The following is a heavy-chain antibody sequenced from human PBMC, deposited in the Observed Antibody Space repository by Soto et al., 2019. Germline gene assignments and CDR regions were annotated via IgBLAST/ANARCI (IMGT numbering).Heavy chain of an antibody. CDR1: GYTFTNYY. CDR2: FNPTSGST. V-gene: IGHV1-46*01. J-gene: IGHJ4*02. CDR3: ARDLAAGDY. Sequence: QVQLVQSGAEVKKPGASVKLSCKASGYTFTNYYIHWARQAPGQGLEWMGIFNPTSGSTNYAQKFQGRVTLTMDTSTRTGYMELSSLRFDYTAVYYCARDLAAGDYWGQGTLVTVSS. D-gene: IGHD6-13*01.